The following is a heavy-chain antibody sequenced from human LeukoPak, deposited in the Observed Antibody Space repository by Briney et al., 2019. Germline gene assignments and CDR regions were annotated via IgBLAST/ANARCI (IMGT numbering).Heavy chain of an antibody. V-gene: IGHV3-30*18. J-gene: IGHJ4*02. Sequence: GGSLRLSCAASGFTFSSYGMHWVRQAPGKGLEWVAVISYDGSNKYYADSVKGRFTISRDNSKNTLYLQMNSLRAEDTAVYYCAKLTSSIATFDYWGQGTLVTVSS. CDR2: ISYDGSNK. CDR1: GFTFSSYG. D-gene: IGHD6-6*01. CDR3: AKLTSSIATFDY.